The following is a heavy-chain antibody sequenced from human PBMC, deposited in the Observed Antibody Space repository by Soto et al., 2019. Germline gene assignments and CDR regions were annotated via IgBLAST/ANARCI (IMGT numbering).Heavy chain of an antibody. CDR1: GYTFTSYA. V-gene: IGHV1-46*01. Sequence: ASVKVSCKASGYTFTSYAMHWVRQAPGQRLEWMGWINPSGGSTSYAQKFQGRVTMTRDTSTSTVYMELSSLRSEDTAVYYCAGTYYYDSSGYYTPLYWGQGTLVTVSS. CDR3: AGTYYYDSSGYYTPLY. CDR2: INPSGGST. D-gene: IGHD3-22*01. J-gene: IGHJ4*02.